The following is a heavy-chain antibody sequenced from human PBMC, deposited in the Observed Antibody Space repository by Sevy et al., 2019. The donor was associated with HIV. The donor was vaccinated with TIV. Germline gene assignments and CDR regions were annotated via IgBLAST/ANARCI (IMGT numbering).Heavy chain of an antibody. V-gene: IGHV3-23*01. D-gene: IGHD6-6*01. Sequence: GGSLRLSCAASGFSLSNYAMSWVRQAPGKGLEWISTKTGSAGFTYYAHSVKGRFTNSRDNSKNTLFLQMNSLRAEDTDLYYCAKGRIPSIGTLGPFDSWGQGTLVTVSS. CDR1: GFSLSNYA. CDR3: AKGRIPSIGTLGPFDS. J-gene: IGHJ4*02. CDR2: KTGSAGFT.